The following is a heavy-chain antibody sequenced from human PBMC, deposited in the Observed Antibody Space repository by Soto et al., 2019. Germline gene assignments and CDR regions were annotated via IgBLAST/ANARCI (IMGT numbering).Heavy chain of an antibody. J-gene: IGHJ6*02. CDR1: GGSITSSY. D-gene: IGHD3-22*01. CDR2: VHHSGST. Sequence: PSETLSLTCTVSGGSITSSYWSWIRRPPGKGLEWLGSVHHSGSTYYNPSLKSRLTISVDKSKNQFSLNLTSVTAADTAVYYCARGGDSSGYYSLYYYYYGMDVWGPGTTVTVSS. V-gene: IGHV4-38-2*02. CDR3: ARGGDSSGYYSLYYYYYGMDV.